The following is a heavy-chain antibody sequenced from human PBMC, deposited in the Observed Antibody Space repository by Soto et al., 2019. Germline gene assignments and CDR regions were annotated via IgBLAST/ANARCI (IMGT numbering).Heavy chain of an antibody. V-gene: IGHV1-18*01. CDR1: GYTFTSYG. Sequence: QVQLVQSGAEVKKPGASVKVSCKASGYTFTSYGISWVRQAPGQGLEWMGWISAYNGNTNYAQKLQGRVTMTTDTPKSTAYTEQRSLRSDDTAVYYCARDFDGRGGGARYYYGMDVWGQGTTVTVTS. D-gene: IGHD3-16*01. CDR2: ISAYNGNT. CDR3: ARDFDGRGGGARYYYGMDV. J-gene: IGHJ6*02.